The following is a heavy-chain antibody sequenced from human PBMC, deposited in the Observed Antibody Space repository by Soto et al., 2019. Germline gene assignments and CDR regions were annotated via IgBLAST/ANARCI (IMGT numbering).Heavy chain of an antibody. CDR3: AIVYGSGSYYFDY. V-gene: IGHV4-39*01. CDR2: IYYSGNN. J-gene: IGHJ4*02. CDR1: GDSITNAAYY. D-gene: IGHD3-10*01. Sequence: QLQLQESGPGLVKPSETLSLTCTVSGDSITNAAYYWGWIRQPPGKGLECIGIIYYSGNNYYSPSLKSRATMSAYTSKNQFSLKLSSVSAADTSMYYCAIVYGSGSYYFDYWGQGTLVTVSS.